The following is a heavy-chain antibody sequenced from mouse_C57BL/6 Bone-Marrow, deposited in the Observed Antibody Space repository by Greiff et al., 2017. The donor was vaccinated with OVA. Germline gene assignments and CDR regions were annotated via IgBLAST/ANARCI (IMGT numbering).Heavy chain of an antibody. V-gene: IGHV14-3*01. CDR2: IDPANDNT. J-gene: IGHJ4*01. D-gene: IGHD1-1*01. CDR3: ARGNFGSSFYAMDY. CDR1: GFNIKNTY. Sequence: EVKLMESVAELVRPGASVKLSCTASGFNIKNTYMTWVKQRPEQGLEWIGRIDPANDNTKYAPKFQGKATMTADTSSNTAYLQLSSLSSEDTAVYCCARGNFGSSFYAMDYWGQGTSVTVSS.